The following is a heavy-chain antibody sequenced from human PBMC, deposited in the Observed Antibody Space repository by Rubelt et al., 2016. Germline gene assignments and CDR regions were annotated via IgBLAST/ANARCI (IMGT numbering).Heavy chain of an antibody. J-gene: IGHJ6*02. V-gene: IGHV3-15*07. Sequence: RQAPGKGLEWVGRIKSKTDGGTTDYAAPVKGRFTISRDDSKNTLYLQMNSLKTEDTAVYYCTTDTGIAVAGTPYYYYFGMDVWGQGTTGTVSS. CDR2: IKSKTDGGTT. CDR3: TTDTGIAVAGTPYYYYFGMDV. D-gene: IGHD6-19*01.